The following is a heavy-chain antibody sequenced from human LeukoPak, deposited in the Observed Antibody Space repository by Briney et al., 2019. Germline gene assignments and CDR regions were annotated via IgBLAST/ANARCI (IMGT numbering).Heavy chain of an antibody. CDR2: ISSSSSTI. D-gene: IGHD6-6*01. V-gene: IGHV3-48*01. CDR1: GFTFSSYS. CDR3: ARRYSSSSPAAFDI. J-gene: IGHJ3*02. Sequence: GGSLRLSCAASGFTFSSYSMKWVRQAPGKGLEWVSYISSSSSTIYYADSVKGRFTISRDNAKNSLYLQMNSPRAEDTAVYYCARRYSSSSPAAFDIWGQGTMVTVSS.